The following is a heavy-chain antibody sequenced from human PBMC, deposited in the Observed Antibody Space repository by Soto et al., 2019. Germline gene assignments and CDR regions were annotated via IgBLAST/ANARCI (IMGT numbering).Heavy chain of an antibody. CDR3: AREGKQQLVSNSFHS. Sequence: PSETLSLTCTVSGGSVSSGSYYWSWIRQPPGKGLEWIGYIYYSGSTNYNPSLKSRVTISVETSKNQFSLKLSSVTAADTAVYYCAREGKQQLVSNSFHSRCPGHLVPVS. V-gene: IGHV4-61*01. D-gene: IGHD6-13*01. CDR2: IYYSGST. CDR1: GGSVSSGSYY. J-gene: IGHJ4*02.